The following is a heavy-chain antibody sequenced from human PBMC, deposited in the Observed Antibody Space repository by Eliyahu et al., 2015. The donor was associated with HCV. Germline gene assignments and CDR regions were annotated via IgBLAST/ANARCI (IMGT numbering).Heavy chain of an antibody. V-gene: IGHV3-23*01. Sequence: EVQLLESGGGLVQPGGSLRLSCAASGFTFSXYAXSWVRQAPGKGLEWVSAISGSGGSTYYADSVKGRFTISRDNSKNTLYLQMNSLRAEDTAVYYCAKVMVVSPIAVAGTGYFQHWGQGTLVTVSS. J-gene: IGHJ1*01. D-gene: IGHD6-19*01. CDR1: GFTFSXYA. CDR2: ISGSGGST. CDR3: AKVMVVSPIAVAGTGYFQH.